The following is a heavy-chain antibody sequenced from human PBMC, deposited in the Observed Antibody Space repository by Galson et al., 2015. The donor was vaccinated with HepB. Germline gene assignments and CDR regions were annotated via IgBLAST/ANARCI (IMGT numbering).Heavy chain of an antibody. D-gene: IGHD3-3*01. Sequence: AVQLSCKGSRYTATAYVVDPVRQAPGHGTDLMGWMNTNNGQPTSPPGFAGRFVFTLDPSVTTAYLQISSLATDDTAVDYCARSPLRILDWLPYYDYYYTGVWGEGTTVTVSS. V-gene: IGHV7-4-1*02. J-gene: IGHJ6*03. CDR3: ARSPLRILDWLPYYDYYYTGV. CDR1: RYTATAYV. CDR2: MNTNNGQP.